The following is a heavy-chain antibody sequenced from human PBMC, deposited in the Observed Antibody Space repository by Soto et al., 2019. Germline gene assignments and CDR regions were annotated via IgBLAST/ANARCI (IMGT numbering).Heavy chain of an antibody. CDR3: ARDRTFGGVIVGAVGFDP. Sequence: EVQLVESGGGLVQPGGSLRLSCAASGFTFSSYWMSWVRQAPGKGLAWVANIKQDGSEKYYVDSVKGRFTISRDNAKNSLYLQMNSLRAEDTAVYYCARDRTFGGVIVGAVGFDPWGQGTLVTVSS. CDR2: IKQDGSEK. D-gene: IGHD3-16*02. CDR1: GFTFSSYW. J-gene: IGHJ5*02. V-gene: IGHV3-7*03.